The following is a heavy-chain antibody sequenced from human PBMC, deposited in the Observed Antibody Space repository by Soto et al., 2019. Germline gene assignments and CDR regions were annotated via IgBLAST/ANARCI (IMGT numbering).Heavy chain of an antibody. Sequence: QVQLQESGPGLVKPSQTLSLTCTVSGGAISSGDYYWSWIRQHPGTGLEWIGYIYYSGSTYYNPSLKSRVTISVDPSKNQFSLKLSSVTAADTAVYYCARWWSGSRQGFDPWGQGTLVTVSS. V-gene: IGHV4-31*03. CDR3: ARWWSGSRQGFDP. CDR1: GGAISSGDYY. CDR2: IYYSGST. D-gene: IGHD3-3*01. J-gene: IGHJ5*02.